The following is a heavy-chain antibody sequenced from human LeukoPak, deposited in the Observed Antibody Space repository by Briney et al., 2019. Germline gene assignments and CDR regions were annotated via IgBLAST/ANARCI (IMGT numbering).Heavy chain of an antibody. Sequence: WGSLRLSCAASGFTFSSYAMSWVRQAPGKGLEWVSTISPRSDFTFYADSVKGRFTVSRDNSRNTLYLHMSTLRAEDTAVYYCSAQPESLAGAMYSWGQGALVTVSS. CDR1: GFTFSSYA. CDR3: SAQPESLAGAMYS. J-gene: IGHJ4*02. CDR2: ISPRSDFT. D-gene: IGHD6-19*01. V-gene: IGHV3-23*01.